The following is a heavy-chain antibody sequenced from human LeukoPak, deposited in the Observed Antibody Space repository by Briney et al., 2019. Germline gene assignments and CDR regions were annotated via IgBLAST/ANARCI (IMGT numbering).Heavy chain of an antibody. Sequence: SETLSLTCTVSGGSISSSSYYWGWIRQPPGKGLEWIGSIYYSGSTYYNPSLKSRFTISVDTSKNQFSLKLSSVTAADTAVYYCASRGESIAAAGTDYWGQGTLVTVSS. CDR1: GGSISSSSYY. V-gene: IGHV4-39*01. J-gene: IGHJ4*02. D-gene: IGHD6-13*01. CDR2: IYYSGST. CDR3: ASRGESIAAAGTDY.